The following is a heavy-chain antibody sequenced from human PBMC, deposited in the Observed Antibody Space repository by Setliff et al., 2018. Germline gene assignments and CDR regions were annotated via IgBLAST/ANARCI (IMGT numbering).Heavy chain of an antibody. Sequence: ASVKVSCKGSGYIFSSYGISWVRQAPGQGLEWMGWITPNSGGTNYAQKFKGRVTMTRDTSITTVHMELRRLTSDDTAIYYCARVGVPSGYWYYLDYWGQGTQVTVSS. CDR1: GYIFSSYG. V-gene: IGHV1-2*02. D-gene: IGHD3-22*01. J-gene: IGHJ4*02. CDR2: ITPNSGGT. CDR3: ARVGVPSGYWYYLDY.